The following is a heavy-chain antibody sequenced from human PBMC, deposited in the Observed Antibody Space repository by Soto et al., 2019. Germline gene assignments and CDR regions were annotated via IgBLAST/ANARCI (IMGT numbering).Heavy chain of an antibody. V-gene: IGHV6-1*01. J-gene: IGHJ3*02. CDR2: AYYRSKWYN. CDR3: ARDPIPRIAPRPHAFDI. D-gene: IGHD6-6*01. CDR1: GDRVSSNSAA. Sequence: PSQTLSLTCAISGDRVSSNSAAWDLISQSPSRGLEWLGRAYYRSKWYNDYAVSVKSRITINPDTSKNQFSLQLNSVTPEDTAVYYCARDPIPRIAPRPHAFDIWGQGTMVTVSS.